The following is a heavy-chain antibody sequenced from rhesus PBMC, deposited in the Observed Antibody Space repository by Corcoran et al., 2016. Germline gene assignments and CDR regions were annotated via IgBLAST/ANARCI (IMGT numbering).Heavy chain of an antibody. CDR3: SRQDCTSTTCYWYFDL. J-gene: IGHJ2*01. CDR2: TSSSSVST. CDR1: GVSLRSVSY. Sequence: QVQLQESGPGLGKPSETLSLTCAASGVSLRSVSYSGCIRHPPGKGLGYIGYTSSSSVSTYYNPSLKSRVTISKDTSKNQFSLKLSSVTAADTAVYYCSRQDCTSTTCYWYFDLWGPGTPITISS. D-gene: IGHD2-2*01. V-gene: IGHV4-99*01.